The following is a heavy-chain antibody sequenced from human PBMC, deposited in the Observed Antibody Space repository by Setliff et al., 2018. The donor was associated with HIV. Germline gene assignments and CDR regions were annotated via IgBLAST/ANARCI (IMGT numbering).Heavy chain of an antibody. J-gene: IGHJ4*02. CDR1: GYTFTSYD. D-gene: IGHD3-16*01. CDR3: ARYLRPAAPYSFDF. Sequence: ASVKVSCKASGYTFTSYDMHWVRQAPGQRLEWLGWINAVNGNTKYSQKFQGRVTITRDTSASTDYMDLSSLRSEDTAVYYCARYLRPAAPYSFDFWGQGTLVTVSS. CDR2: INAVNGNT. V-gene: IGHV1-3*01.